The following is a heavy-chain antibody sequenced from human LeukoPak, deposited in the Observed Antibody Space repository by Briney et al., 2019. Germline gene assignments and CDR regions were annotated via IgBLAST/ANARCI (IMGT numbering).Heavy chain of an antibody. V-gene: IGHV4-59*01. D-gene: IGHD1-1*01. CDR1: GGSISTYY. J-gene: IGHJ5*02. CDR3: ARVRAGTTRVLYNWFDP. Sequence: SETLSLTCTVSGGSISTYYWSWIRQPPGKGLEWIGYIYYSGSTKYNPSLKSRVTISVDTSKNQFSLKLSSVTAADTAVYYCARVRAGTTRVLYNWFDPWGQGTLVTVSS. CDR2: IYYSGST.